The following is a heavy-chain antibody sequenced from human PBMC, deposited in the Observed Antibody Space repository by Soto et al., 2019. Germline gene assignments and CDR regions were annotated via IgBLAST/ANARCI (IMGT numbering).Heavy chain of an antibody. V-gene: IGHV4-30-4*01. Sequence: QVQLQESGPGLVKPSQILSLTCTVSGDSISSGDYYWSWIRQPPGKGLEWIGYIYYSGSTYYNPSLKSRVTISVDTSKNQFSLKLSSVTAADTAVYYCARDIVLVPFFFGYYGMDVWGQGTTVTVSS. CDR1: GDSISSGDYY. J-gene: IGHJ6*02. CDR2: IYYSGST. CDR3: ARDIVLVPFFFGYYGMDV. D-gene: IGHD2-2*01.